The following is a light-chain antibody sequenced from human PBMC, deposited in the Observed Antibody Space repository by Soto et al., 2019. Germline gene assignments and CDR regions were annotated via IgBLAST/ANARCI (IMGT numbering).Light chain of an antibody. CDR2: KAS. V-gene: IGKV1-5*03. CDR3: QHYNTYPWT. J-gene: IGKJ1*01. CDR1: QSISSW. Sequence: DIQVTRSPCILSASEGDRVTITCRASQSISSWLAWYQQKPGKAPNLLIYKASHLENGVPSRFSGSGSGTEFTLTISSLQPGDFATYYCQHYNTYPWTFGQGTMVDI.